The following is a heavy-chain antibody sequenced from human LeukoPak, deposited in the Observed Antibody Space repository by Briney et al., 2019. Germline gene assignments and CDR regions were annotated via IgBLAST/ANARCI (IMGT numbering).Heavy chain of an antibody. V-gene: IGHV3-48*02. D-gene: IGHD3-3*01. Sequence: PGGSLGLSCAASGFTFSSYEMNWVRQSPGKGLEWVSYISGVGISGTSSTIYYADSVKGRFTISRDNDKNSVYLQMNNVRDEDTAVYYCARDRDYDFWSGYWALDPWGQGTLVTVSS. CDR3: ARDRDYDFWSGYWALDP. CDR1: GFTFSSYE. CDR2: ISGVGISGTSSTI. J-gene: IGHJ5*02.